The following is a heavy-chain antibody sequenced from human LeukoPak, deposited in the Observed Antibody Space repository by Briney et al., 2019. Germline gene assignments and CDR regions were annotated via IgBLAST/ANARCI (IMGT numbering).Heavy chain of an antibody. CDR3: ARDGYYGSGSYYPEDNWFDP. V-gene: IGHV3-7*01. J-gene: IGHJ5*02. Sequence: GGSLRLSCAASGFTFSSYAMSWVRQAPGKGLEWVANIKQDGSEKYYVDSVKGRFTISRDNAKNSLYLQMNSLRAEDTAVYYCARDGYYGSGSYYPEDNWFDPWGQGTLVTVSS. CDR2: IKQDGSEK. CDR1: GFTFSSYA. D-gene: IGHD3-10*01.